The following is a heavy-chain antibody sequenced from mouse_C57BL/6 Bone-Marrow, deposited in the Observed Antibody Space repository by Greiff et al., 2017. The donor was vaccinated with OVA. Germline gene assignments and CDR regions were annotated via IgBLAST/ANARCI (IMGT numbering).Heavy chain of an antibody. V-gene: IGHV1-19*01. CDR1: GYTFTDYY. Sequence: EVQLKESGPVLVKPGASVKMSCKASGYTFTDYYMNWVKQSHGKSLEWIGVINPYNGGTSYNQKFKGKATLTVDKSSSTAYMELNSLTSEDSAVYYCARGGYWTYWYFDVWGTGTTVTVSS. J-gene: IGHJ1*03. CDR3: ARGGYWTYWYFDV. D-gene: IGHD2-3*01. CDR2: INPYNGGT.